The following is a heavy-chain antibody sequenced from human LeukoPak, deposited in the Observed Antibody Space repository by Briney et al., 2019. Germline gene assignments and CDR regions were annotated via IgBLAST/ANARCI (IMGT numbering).Heavy chain of an antibody. CDR1: GFTFSSYA. J-gene: IGHJ4*02. V-gene: IGHV3-23*01. Sequence: GSLRLSCAASGFTFSSYAMSWVRQAPGKGLEWVSAISGSGGSTYYADSVKGRFTISRDNSKNTLYLQMNSLRAEDTAVYYCARDPGYCSSTSCYPVFDYWGQGTLVTVSS. CDR2: ISGSGGST. D-gene: IGHD2-2*03. CDR3: ARDPGYCSSTSCYPVFDY.